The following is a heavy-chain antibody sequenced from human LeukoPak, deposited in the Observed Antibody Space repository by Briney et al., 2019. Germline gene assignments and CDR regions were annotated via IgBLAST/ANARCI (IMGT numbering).Heavy chain of an antibody. CDR1: GFTFSSYW. D-gene: IGHD2-2*01. V-gene: IGHV3-7*01. Sequence: GGSLRLSCAASGFTFSSYWMSWVRHAPGKGLEWVANIKQDGREKYYMDSVKGRFTISRDNAKNSLYLQMNSLRAEDTAVYYCARSPAPLTIVVVPAAGFDYWGQGTLVTVSS. CDR2: IKQDGREK. J-gene: IGHJ4*02. CDR3: ARSPAPLTIVVVPAAGFDY.